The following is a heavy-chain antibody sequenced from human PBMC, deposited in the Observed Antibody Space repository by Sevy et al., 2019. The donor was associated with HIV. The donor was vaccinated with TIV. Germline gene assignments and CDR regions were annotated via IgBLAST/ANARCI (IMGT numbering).Heavy chain of an antibody. CDR1: EFTFRNYA. J-gene: IGHJ3*01. CDR2: ISGSGGET. V-gene: IGHV3-23*01. Sequence: GGSLRLSCAASEFTFRNYAMNWVRQAPGKGLEWVSSISGSGGETYYADSVKGRFTISRDKSKNTLHLQMNSLRVEDTAVYYCAKDMIVVVGEALDVWGQGTMVTVSS. D-gene: IGHD3-22*01. CDR3: AKDMIVVVGEALDV.